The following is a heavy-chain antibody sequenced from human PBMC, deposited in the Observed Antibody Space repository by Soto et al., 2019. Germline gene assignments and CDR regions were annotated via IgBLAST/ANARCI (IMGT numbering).Heavy chain of an antibody. CDR3: AGAKYYYDSSGYELLYYFDY. D-gene: IGHD3-22*01. CDR1: GGTFSSYA. J-gene: IGHJ4*02. Sequence: QVQLVQSGAEVQKPGSSVKVSCKASGGTFSSYAISWVRQAPGQGLAWMGGIISICGTANYAQKFQGRVEITADESTSTAYMELSSLRSEDTAVYYCAGAKYYYDSSGYELLYYFDYWGQGTLVTVSS. CDR2: IISICGTA. V-gene: IGHV1-69*01.